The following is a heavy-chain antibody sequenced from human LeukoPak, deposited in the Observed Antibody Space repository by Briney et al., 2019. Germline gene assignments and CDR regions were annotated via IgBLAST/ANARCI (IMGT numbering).Heavy chain of an antibody. Sequence: ASVKVSCKASGYTFTSYGISWVRQAPGQGLEWMEWISAYNGNTNYAQKLQGRVTMTTDTSTSTAYMELRSLRSDDTAVYYCASRKEPYSSSWYDYWGQGTLVTVSS. D-gene: IGHD6-13*01. V-gene: IGHV1-18*01. J-gene: IGHJ4*02. CDR3: ASRKEPYSSSWYDY. CDR2: ISAYNGNT. CDR1: GYTFTSYG.